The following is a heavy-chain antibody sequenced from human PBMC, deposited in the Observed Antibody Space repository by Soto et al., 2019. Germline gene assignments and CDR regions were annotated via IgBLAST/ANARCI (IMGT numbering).Heavy chain of an antibody. CDR3: AKARGYCTNGVCSTEIWVLDY. CDR2: IIPIFGTA. D-gene: IGHD2-8*01. Sequence: SVKVSCKASGGTFSSYAISWVRQAPGQGLEWMGGIIPIFGTANYAQKFQGRVTITADESTSTAYMELSSLRSEDTAVYYCAKARGYCTNGVCSTEIWVLDYWGQGTLVTVSS. V-gene: IGHV1-69*13. J-gene: IGHJ4*02. CDR1: GGTFSSYA.